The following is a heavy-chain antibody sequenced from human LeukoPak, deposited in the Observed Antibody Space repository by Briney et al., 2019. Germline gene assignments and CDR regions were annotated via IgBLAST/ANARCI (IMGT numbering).Heavy chain of an antibody. J-gene: IGHJ4*02. D-gene: IGHD3-22*01. CDR1: GLTFSSYW. CDR2: IKEDGSEK. V-gene: IGHV3-7*01. CDR3: ASNTYYYDSSGYLFDY. Sequence: GGSLRLSSAASGLTFSSYWMSWVRQAPGKGLEWVANIKEDGSEKYYVDSVKGRFTISRDNAKNSLYLQMNSLRAEDTAVYYCASNTYYYDSSGYLFDYWGQGTLVTVSS.